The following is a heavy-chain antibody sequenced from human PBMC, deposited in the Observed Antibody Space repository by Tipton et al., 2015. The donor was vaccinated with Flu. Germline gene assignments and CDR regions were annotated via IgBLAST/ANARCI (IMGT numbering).Heavy chain of an antibody. V-gene: IGHV4-39*07. CDR1: SGSIRSTNYF. CDR2: IFPSGTT. CDR3: ARGRGYSYGYFVRYFDR. Sequence: TLSLTCTVSSGSIRSTNYFCAWIRQPPGKRLELIGSIFPSGTTYYNPSLKSRVTISVDTSKNQFSLKLSSVTAADTSVYYCARGRGYSYGYFVRYFDRWGRGTLVTVSS. J-gene: IGHJ2*01. D-gene: IGHD5-18*01.